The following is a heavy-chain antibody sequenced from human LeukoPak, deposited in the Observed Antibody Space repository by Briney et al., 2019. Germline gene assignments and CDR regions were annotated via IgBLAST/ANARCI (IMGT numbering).Heavy chain of an antibody. Sequence: SETLSLTCSVSGDSITGYYWGWIRQPPGKGLEWIGNIYYTGNTYYNSSLKSRVTISLDTSKNQFSLKLSSVTAADTAVYYCASDSSGYALNYWGQGTLVTVSS. CDR2: IYYTGNT. CDR3: ASDSSGYALNY. D-gene: IGHD3-22*01. CDR1: GDSITGYY. J-gene: IGHJ4*02. V-gene: IGHV4-39*07.